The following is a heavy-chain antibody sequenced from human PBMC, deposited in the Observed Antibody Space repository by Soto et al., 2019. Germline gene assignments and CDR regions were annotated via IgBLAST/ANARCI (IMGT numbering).Heavy chain of an antibody. J-gene: IGHJ5*01. CDR2: ISYDGIHQ. CDR1: GFTFNRHA. CDR3: VRGAVGATHWFDS. D-gene: IGHD1-26*01. Sequence: QVQLVESGGGVVQPGGSLRLSCAASGFTFNRHAMHWGRQAPGKGLEWVAVISYDGIHQFFADSVKGRSTFSRDNSKNTLYLQVDSLRPEDTAVYYCVRGAVGATHWFDSWGQGTLVTVSS. V-gene: IGHV3-30*04.